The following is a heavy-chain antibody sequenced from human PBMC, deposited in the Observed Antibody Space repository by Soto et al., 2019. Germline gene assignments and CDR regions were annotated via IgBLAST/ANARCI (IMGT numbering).Heavy chain of an antibody. CDR2: IHYSGHT. D-gene: IGHD5-12*01. Sequence: QVQLQESGPGLVKPSETLSLTCTVSGGSPSSVYWGWFRQPPGKGLEWIGYIHYSGHTNYTPSLKSRVTMSLDTSKIQFSLNLSSVTAADSALYYCTGGGGWLTDYWGQGTLVTVSS. CDR3: TGGGGWLTDY. CDR1: GGSPSSVY. J-gene: IGHJ4*02. V-gene: IGHV4-59*01.